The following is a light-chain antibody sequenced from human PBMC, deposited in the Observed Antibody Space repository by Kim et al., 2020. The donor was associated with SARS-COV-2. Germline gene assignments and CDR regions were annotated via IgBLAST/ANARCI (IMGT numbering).Light chain of an antibody. J-gene: IGKJ2*01. Sequence: IQMTQSPSTLSASVGDRVTITCRASQSISTWLAWYQQKPGKAPKLLIYKASSLESGVPSRFSGSGSGTEFTLTISSLQPDDFATYYCQQYNSYTFGQGTKLEI. CDR1: QSISTW. CDR2: KAS. V-gene: IGKV1-5*03. CDR3: QQYNSYT.